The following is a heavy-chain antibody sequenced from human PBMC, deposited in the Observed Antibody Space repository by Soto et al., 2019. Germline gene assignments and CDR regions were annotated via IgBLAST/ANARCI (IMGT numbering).Heavy chain of an antibody. CDR3: WGSAY. D-gene: IGHD3-16*01. Sequence: EVQLVESGGGLVKPGGSLRVSCAASGFTFREAWMNWVRQAPGKGLEWVGRIKSRTDGGTIEYATPVKVRFIISRDDSKNTLYLQMDSLKTEDTAVYYCWGSAYWGQGTLVTVSS. J-gene: IGHJ4*02. CDR2: IKSRTDGGTI. V-gene: IGHV3-15*07. CDR1: GFTFREAW.